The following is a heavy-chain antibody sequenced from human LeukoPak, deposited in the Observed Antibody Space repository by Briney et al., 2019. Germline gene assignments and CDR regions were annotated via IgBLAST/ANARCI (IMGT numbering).Heavy chain of an antibody. D-gene: IGHD3-10*01. CDR3: ARSFRGDRYYFDY. V-gene: IGHV3-30-3*01. CDR2: ISYDGSNK. J-gene: IGHJ4*02. CDR1: GFTFSSYA. Sequence: GGSLRLSCAASGFTFSSYAMHWVRQAPGKGLEWVAVISYDGSNKYYADSVKGRFTISRDNSKNTLYLQMNSLGAEDTAVYFCARSFRGDRYYFDYWGQGTLVTVSS.